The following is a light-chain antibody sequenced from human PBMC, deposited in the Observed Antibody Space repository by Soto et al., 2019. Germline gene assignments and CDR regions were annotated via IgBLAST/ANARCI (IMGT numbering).Light chain of an antibody. V-gene: IGLV2-14*01. Sequence: QSALTQPASVSGSPGQSITISCTGTNSDVGGYDFVSWYQQHPGKAPKLVIYEVSNRPSGVSNRFFGSKSGNTASLTISGLQAEDEADYYCSSYTSTNTLYVFGTGTK. CDR2: EVS. J-gene: IGLJ1*01. CDR1: NSDVGGYDF. CDR3: SSYTSTNTLYV.